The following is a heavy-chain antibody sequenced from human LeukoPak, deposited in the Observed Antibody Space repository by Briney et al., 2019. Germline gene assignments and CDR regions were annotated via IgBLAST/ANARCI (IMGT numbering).Heavy chain of an antibody. J-gene: IGHJ6*03. V-gene: IGHV3-74*01. CDR2: INDDGRST. D-gene: IGHD1-26*01. Sequence: GSLRLSCAASGFTFSTYWMHWVRQAPGKGLVWVSRINDDGRSTSYADSVKGRFAISRDNSKNTLYLQMNSLRAEDTAVYYCAKVLGYYYYYMDVWGKGATVTISS. CDR1: GFTFSTYW. CDR3: AKVLGYYYYYMDV.